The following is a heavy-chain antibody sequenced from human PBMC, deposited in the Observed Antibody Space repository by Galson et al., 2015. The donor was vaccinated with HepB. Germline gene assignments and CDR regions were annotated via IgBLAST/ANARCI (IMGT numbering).Heavy chain of an antibody. Sequence: LRLSCAASGFTVSSNYMSWVRQPPGKGLEWIASIYYSGSTFYNPSLRSRVTISVDTSKNQSSLKLSSVTAADTAFYYCARRRYSGYAPRGYFDYWGQGTLVTVSS. V-gene: IGHV4-39*01. D-gene: IGHD5-12*01. J-gene: IGHJ4*02. CDR1: GFTVSSNY. CDR3: ARRRYSGYAPRGYFDY. CDR2: IYYSGST.